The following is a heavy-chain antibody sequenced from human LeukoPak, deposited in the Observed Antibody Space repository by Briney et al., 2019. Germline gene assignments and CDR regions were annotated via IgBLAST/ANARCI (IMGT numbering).Heavy chain of an antibody. Sequence: PSETLSLTCTVSGGSISSSSYYWGWIRQPPGKGLEWIGSIYYSGSAYYNPSLRSRVTISVDRSKNQFSLKLSSVTAADTAVYYCARDPTQQLDSSSAFDIWGQGTMVTVSS. J-gene: IGHJ3*02. D-gene: IGHD6-13*01. V-gene: IGHV4-39*07. CDR2: IYYSGSA. CDR1: GGSISSSSYY. CDR3: ARDPTQQLDSSSAFDI.